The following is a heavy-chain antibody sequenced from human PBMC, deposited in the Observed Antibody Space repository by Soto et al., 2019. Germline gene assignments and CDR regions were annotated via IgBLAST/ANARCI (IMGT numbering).Heavy chain of an antibody. CDR2: IYWNDDK. V-gene: IGHV2-5*01. J-gene: IGHJ4*02. D-gene: IGHD2-2*01. CDR1: GFSLSTSGVG. Sequence: SGPTLVNPTQTLTLTCTFSGFSLSTSGVGVGWIRQPPGKALEWLALIYWNDDKRYSPSLKSRLTITKDTSKNQVVLTMTNMDPVDTATYYCAHRPGSTSWNSLSHYCGQRTPLTVSS. CDR3: AHRPGSTSWNSLSHY.